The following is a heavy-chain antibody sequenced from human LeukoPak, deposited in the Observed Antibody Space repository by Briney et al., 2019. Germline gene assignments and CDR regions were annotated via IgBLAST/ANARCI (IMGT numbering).Heavy chain of an antibody. CDR1: GGSFSGYY. J-gene: IGHJ3*02. CDR3: ARESPGPIVVVIDAFDI. Sequence: PSETLSLTCAVYGGSFSGYYWSWIRQPPGKGLEWIGEINHSGSTNYNPSLKSRVTISVDTSKNQFSLKLSSVTAADTAVYYCARESPGPIVVVIDAFDIWGQGTMVTVSS. V-gene: IGHV4-34*01. D-gene: IGHD3-22*01. CDR2: INHSGST.